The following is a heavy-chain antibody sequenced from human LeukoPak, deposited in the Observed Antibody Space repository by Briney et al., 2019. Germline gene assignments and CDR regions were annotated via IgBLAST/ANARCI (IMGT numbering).Heavy chain of an antibody. CDR3: ARGDSGYDYGFDN. CDR1: GGTFSSHA. J-gene: IGHJ4*02. Sequence: SVKVSCKASGGTFSSHAISWVRQAPGQGLEWVGGIIPIFGTTNYAQKFQGRVTITTDESTSTGYMELRSLRSDDTAVYYCARGDSGYDYGFDNRGQGTLVTVSS. V-gene: IGHV1-69*05. CDR2: IIPIFGTT. D-gene: IGHD5-12*01.